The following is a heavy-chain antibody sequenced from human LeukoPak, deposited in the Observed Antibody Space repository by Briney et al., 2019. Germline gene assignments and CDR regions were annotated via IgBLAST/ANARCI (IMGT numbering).Heavy chain of an antibody. CDR2: IYYSGST. J-gene: IGHJ4*02. D-gene: IGHD1-1*01. Sequence: PSETLSLTCTVSGGSISSSSYYWVWIRQPPGKGLEWIGIIYYSGSTNYNPSLKSRVTISVDTSKNQFSLNLNSVTAADTAVYYCARSGSGFPLDYWGQGTLVTVSS. CDR1: GGSISSSSYY. CDR3: ARSGSGFPLDY. V-gene: IGHV4-39*07.